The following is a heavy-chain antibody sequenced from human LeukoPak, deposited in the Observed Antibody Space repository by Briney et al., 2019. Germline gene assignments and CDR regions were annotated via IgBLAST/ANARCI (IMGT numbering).Heavy chain of an antibody. CDR2: ISGSGGST. J-gene: IGHJ4*02. CDR3: AKGWSSGYYYAVEC. CDR1: GFTFSSYA. Sequence: PGGSPRLSCAASGFTFSSYAMSWVRQAPGKGLEWVSAISGSGGSTYYADSVKGRFTISRDNSKNTLYLQMNSLRAEDTAVYYCAKGWSSGYYYAVECWGQGTLVTVSS. V-gene: IGHV3-23*01. D-gene: IGHD3-22*01.